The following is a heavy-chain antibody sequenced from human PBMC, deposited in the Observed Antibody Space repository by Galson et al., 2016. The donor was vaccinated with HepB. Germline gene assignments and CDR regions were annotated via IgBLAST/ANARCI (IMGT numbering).Heavy chain of an antibody. CDR1: GFTFTNYS. CDR3: ARRTRSYTTQWYFDL. CDR2: IRPMSSFV. V-gene: IGHV3-21*01. D-gene: IGHD3-10*01. Sequence: SLRLSCAVTGFTFTNYSMDWVRQAPGRGLEWVSSIRPMSSFVHYADSLKGRFTISRDNARNSLYLQMDSLRVEDTAVYYCARRTRSYTTQWYFDLWGRGILVTVSS. J-gene: IGHJ2*01.